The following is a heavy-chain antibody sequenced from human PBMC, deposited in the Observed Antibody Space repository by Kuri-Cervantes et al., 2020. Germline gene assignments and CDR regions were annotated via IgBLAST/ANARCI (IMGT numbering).Heavy chain of an antibody. D-gene: IGHD2-2*02. CDR2: ISAYNGNT. CDR1: GYTFTSYG. V-gene: IGHV1-18*01. J-gene: IGHJ4*02. Sequence: ASVKVSCKASGYTFTSYGIGWVRQAPGQGLEWMGWISAYNGNTNYAQKLQGRVTMTTDTSTSTAYMELRSLRAEDTAVYYCAKEGGRQYPNSLVDYWGQGTLVTVSS. CDR3: AKEGGRQYPNSLVDY.